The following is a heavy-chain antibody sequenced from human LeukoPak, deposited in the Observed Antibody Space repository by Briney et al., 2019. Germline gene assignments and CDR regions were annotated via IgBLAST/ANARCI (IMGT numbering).Heavy chain of an antibody. D-gene: IGHD5-18*01. Sequence: ASVKVSCKGSGYTFTSYGISWVRQAPGQGLEWMGWISAYNGNTNYAQKLQGRVTMTTGTSTSTAYMELRSLRSDDTAVYYCARAIPRGYSYGYDAFDIWGQGTMVTVSS. J-gene: IGHJ3*02. CDR2: ISAYNGNT. CDR3: ARAIPRGYSYGYDAFDI. CDR1: GYTFTSYG. V-gene: IGHV1-18*01.